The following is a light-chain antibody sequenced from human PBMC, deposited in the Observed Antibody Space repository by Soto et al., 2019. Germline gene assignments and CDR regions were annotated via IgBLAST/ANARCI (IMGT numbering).Light chain of an antibody. Sequence: EIVLTQSPATLSLSPGERATLSCRASQSLSKSLVWYQQKPGQAPRLLIYESSNKATGIAARFSGSGSGTDFTLTISSLEPEDFAIYYCQQRNYWQVTFGQGTRLEIK. CDR1: QSLSKS. CDR2: ESS. J-gene: IGKJ5*01. CDR3: QQRNYWQVT. V-gene: IGKV3-11*01.